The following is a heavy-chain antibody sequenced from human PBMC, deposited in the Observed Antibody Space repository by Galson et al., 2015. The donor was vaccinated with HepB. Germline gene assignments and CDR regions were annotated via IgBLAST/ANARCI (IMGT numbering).Heavy chain of an antibody. CDR3: ASRKGGFGEFNAFDT. CDR2: ISGSGGST. CDR1: GFTFNSYA. J-gene: IGHJ3*02. D-gene: IGHD3-10*01. Sequence: SLRLSCAASGFTFNSYAMSWVRQAPGKGLEWVSAISGSGGSTYYADSVKGRFTISRDNSKNTLYLQMNSLRAEDTAVYYCASRKGGFGEFNAFDTWGQGTMVTVSS. V-gene: IGHV3-23*01.